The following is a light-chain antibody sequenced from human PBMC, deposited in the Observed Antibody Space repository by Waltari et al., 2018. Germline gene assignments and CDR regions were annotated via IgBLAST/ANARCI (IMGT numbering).Light chain of an antibody. Sequence: DIQMTQSPSTLSASVGDRVTITCRADQNINTWLAWHQQKPGKAPKLLIYKASSLESGVPSRFSGSESGTEFTLTISSLQPDDFATYYCLQDNGAPRTFGQGTKVEVK. CDR2: KAS. V-gene: IGKV1-5*03. CDR3: LQDNGAPRT. CDR1: QNINTW. J-gene: IGKJ1*01.